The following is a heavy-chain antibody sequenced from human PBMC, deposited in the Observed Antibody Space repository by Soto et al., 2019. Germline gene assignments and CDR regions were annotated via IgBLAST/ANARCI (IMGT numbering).Heavy chain of an antibody. CDR1: GFTLTNYW. CDR2: IKPDGGVK. V-gene: IGHV3-7*03. CDR3: ARDVDRFCASTSCFGYFEH. J-gene: IGHJ4*02. D-gene: IGHD2-2*01. Sequence: EVQLVESGGGLVQPGGSLRLSCEASGFTLTNYWMSWVRQAPGKGLEWVANIKPDGGVKSYVDSVKGRFTISRDNDKKSLYLQMNSLRAEDTAMYYCARDVDRFCASTSCFGYFEHWGQGILVTVSS.